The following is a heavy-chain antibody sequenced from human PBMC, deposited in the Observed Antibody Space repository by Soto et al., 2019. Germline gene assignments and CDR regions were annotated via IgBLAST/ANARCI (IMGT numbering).Heavy chain of an antibody. Sequence: QVQLVQSGAEVKKPGSSVKVSCKASGGTFSSYAISWVRQAPGQRLEWMGGIIPIFGTANYAQKFQGRVTITADESTSTAYMELSSLRSEDTAVYYCARSHDYGDSEAYYYGMDVWGQGTTVTVSS. V-gene: IGHV1-69*01. D-gene: IGHD4-17*01. J-gene: IGHJ6*02. CDR3: ARSHDYGDSEAYYYGMDV. CDR2: IIPIFGTA. CDR1: GGTFSSYA.